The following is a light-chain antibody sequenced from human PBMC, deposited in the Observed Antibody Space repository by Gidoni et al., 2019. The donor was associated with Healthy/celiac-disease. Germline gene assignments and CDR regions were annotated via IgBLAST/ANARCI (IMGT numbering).Light chain of an antibody. J-gene: IGKJ3*01. CDR1: QSVSSN. CDR3: QQYNNWPPPFT. CDR2: GAS. Sequence: EIVMTQSPATLSVSPGESATLSCRASQSVSSNLAWYQQKPGQAPRLLIYGASTRATGIPARFSGSGSGTEFTLTISSLQSEDFAVYYCQQYNNWPPPFTFGPGTKVDIK. V-gene: IGKV3-15*01.